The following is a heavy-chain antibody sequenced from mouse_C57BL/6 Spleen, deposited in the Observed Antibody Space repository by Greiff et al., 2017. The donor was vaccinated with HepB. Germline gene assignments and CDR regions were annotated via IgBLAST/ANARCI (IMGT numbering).Heavy chain of an antibody. Sequence: QVQLQQPGAELVMPGASVKLSCKASGYTFTSYWMHWVKQRPGQGLEWIGEIDPSDSYTNYNQKFKGKSTLTVDKSSSTAYMQLSSLTSEDSAVYYCARWYYYGSSYYAMDYWGQGTSVTVSS. CDR1: GYTFTSYW. CDR2: IDPSDSYT. V-gene: IGHV1-69*01. CDR3: ARWYYYGSSYYAMDY. J-gene: IGHJ4*01. D-gene: IGHD1-1*01.